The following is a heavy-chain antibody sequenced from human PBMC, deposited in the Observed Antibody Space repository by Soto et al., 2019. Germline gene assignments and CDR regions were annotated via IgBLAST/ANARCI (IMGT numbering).Heavy chain of an antibody. Sequence: SEILSLTCTVSGGSISSYYWSWIRQPPGKGLEWIGYIYYSGSTNYNPSLKSRVTISVDTSKNQFSLKLSSVTAADTAVYYCARGYRQYDFWSGYWDYFDYWGQGTLVTVSS. J-gene: IGHJ4*02. D-gene: IGHD3-3*01. V-gene: IGHV4-59*01. CDR3: ARGYRQYDFWSGYWDYFDY. CDR1: GGSISSYY. CDR2: IYYSGST.